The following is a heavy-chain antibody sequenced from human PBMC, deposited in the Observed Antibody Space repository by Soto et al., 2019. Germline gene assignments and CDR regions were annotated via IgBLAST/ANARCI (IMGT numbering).Heavy chain of an antibody. V-gene: IGHV3-30-3*01. CDR1: GFTFSSYA. J-gene: IGHJ6*02. CDR3: AREGLWDIVVVPAAINGMEV. CDR2: ISYDGSNK. D-gene: IGHD2-2*01. Sequence: GWSLRLSCAASGFTFSSYAMHLVRQAPGKGLEWVAVISYDGSNKYYADSVKGRFTISRENSKNTLYLQMNSLRAEDTAVYYCAREGLWDIVVVPAAINGMEVWGQGTKVTVS.